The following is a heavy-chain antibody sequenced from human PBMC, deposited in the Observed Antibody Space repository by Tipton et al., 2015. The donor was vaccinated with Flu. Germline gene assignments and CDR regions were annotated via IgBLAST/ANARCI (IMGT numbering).Heavy chain of an antibody. CDR2: INANDNGT. CDR1: GYSFTAHY. CDR3: ARDGAGYNGAFDM. J-gene: IGHJ3*02. V-gene: IGHV1-2*02. Sequence: QLVQSGAELKKPGASVKVSCQGSGYSFTAHYMHWVRQAPGQGLEWMGWINANDNGTRYPQKFQGRVGMTRDTSTSTVYMELSRLSSDDTAMYYCARDGAGYNGAFDMWGQGTMVTVSS. D-gene: IGHD5-24*01.